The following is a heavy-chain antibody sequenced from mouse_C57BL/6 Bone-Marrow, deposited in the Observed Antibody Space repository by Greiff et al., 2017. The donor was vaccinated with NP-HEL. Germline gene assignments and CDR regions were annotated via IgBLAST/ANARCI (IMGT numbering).Heavy chain of an antibody. J-gene: IGHJ1*03. CDR2: ISDGGSYT. CDR1: GFTFSSYA. CDR3: ARDSHWYFDV. D-gene: IGHD6-2*01. V-gene: IGHV5-4*01. Sequence: EVKLVESGGGLVKPGGSLKLSCAASGFTFSSYAMSWVRQTPEKRLEWVATISDGGSYTYYPDNVKGRFTSSRDNAKNNLYLQMSHLKSEDTAMYYCARDSHWYFDVWGTGTTVTVSS.